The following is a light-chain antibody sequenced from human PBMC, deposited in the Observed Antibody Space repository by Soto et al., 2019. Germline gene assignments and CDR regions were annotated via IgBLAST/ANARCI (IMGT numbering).Light chain of an antibody. Sequence: EIVLTQSPDTLSLSPGDTATLSCRASQSVASYLAWYQQKPGQPPILLMYHASNRATGIPARFSGSGSGTHFTLTISSLEPDDFAVYYCQHRVDSPRGSFGQGTKLEIK. J-gene: IGKJ2*01. CDR3: QHRVDSPRGS. CDR1: QSVASY. V-gene: IGKV3-11*01. CDR2: HAS.